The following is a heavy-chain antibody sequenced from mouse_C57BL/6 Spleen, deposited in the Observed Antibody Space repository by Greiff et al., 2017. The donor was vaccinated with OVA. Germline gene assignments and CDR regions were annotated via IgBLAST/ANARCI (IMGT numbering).Heavy chain of an antibody. CDR1: GYTFTDYE. CDR3: TRSSYYYGSSHYYAMDY. D-gene: IGHD1-1*01. V-gene: IGHV1-15*01. Sequence: VQLQQSGAELVRPGASVTLSCKASGYTFTDYEMHWVKQTPVHGLEWIGAIDPETGGTAYNQKFKGKAILTADKSSSTAYMELRSLTSEDSAVYYCTRSSYYYGSSHYYAMDYWGQGTSVTVSS. J-gene: IGHJ4*01. CDR2: IDPETGGT.